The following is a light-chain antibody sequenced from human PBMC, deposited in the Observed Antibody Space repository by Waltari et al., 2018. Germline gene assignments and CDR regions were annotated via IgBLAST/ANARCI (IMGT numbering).Light chain of an antibody. Sequence: DIVMTPSPDSLAVSRGERAAITCKSSQSVLYSSNNKNYLAWYQQKPGQPPKLLIYWASTRESGVPDRFSGSGSGTDFTLTISSLQAEDVAVYYCQQYLSTPPTFGQGTKVEIK. CDR1: QSVLYSSNNKNY. V-gene: IGKV4-1*01. J-gene: IGKJ1*01. CDR2: WAS. CDR3: QQYLSTPPT.